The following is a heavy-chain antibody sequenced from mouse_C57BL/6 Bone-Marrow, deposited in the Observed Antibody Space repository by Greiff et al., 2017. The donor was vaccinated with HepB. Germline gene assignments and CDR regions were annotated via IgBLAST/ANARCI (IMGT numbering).Heavy chain of an antibody. V-gene: IGHV1-64*01. Sequence: QVQLKQPGAELVKPGASVKLSCKASGYTFTSYWMHWVKQRPGQGLEWIGMIHPNSGSTNYNEKFKSKATLTVDKSSSTAYMQLSSLTSEDSAVYYCAREEDYGFDYWGQGTTLTVSS. CDR1: GYTFTSYW. J-gene: IGHJ2*01. D-gene: IGHD2-4*01. CDR3: AREEDYGFDY. CDR2: IHPNSGST.